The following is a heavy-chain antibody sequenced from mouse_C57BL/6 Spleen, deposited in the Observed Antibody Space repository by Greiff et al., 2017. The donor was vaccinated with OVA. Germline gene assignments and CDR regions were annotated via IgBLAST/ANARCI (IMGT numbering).Heavy chain of an antibody. CDR1: GYTFTDYN. CDR2: INPNNGGT. CDR3: ARHNGSSYDYAMDY. J-gene: IGHJ4*01. Sequence: EVQLQQSGPDLVKPGASVKLSCTASGYTFTDYNMHWVKQSPGKSLEWIGYINPNNGGTNYNQKFKGQATLTVDNSSSTAYMELSSLTSEDSAIEYCARHNGSSYDYAMDYWGQGTAVTVSS. D-gene: IGHD1-1*01. V-gene: IGHV1-22*01.